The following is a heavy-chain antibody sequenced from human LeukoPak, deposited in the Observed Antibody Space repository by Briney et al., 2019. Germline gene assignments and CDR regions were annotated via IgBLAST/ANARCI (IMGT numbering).Heavy chain of an antibody. CDR3: ARGRALWFGLRNFDY. J-gene: IGHJ4*02. D-gene: IGHD3-10*01. Sequence: GASVKVSCKASGYTFTSHDINWVRQATGQGLEWMGCMNPNSGNTGYAQKFQGRVTMTRNTSISTAYMELSSLRSEDTAVYYCARGRALWFGLRNFDYWGQGTLVTVSS. V-gene: IGHV1-8*01. CDR1: GYTFTSHD. CDR2: MNPNSGNT.